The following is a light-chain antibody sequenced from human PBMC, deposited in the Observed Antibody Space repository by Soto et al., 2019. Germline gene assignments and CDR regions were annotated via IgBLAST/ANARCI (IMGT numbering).Light chain of an antibody. J-gene: IGLJ1*01. Sequence: QSVLTQPASVSGSPGQSITISCTGTSSDLGGYNFVSWYQHHPGKAPKLMIYQVSNRPSGVSNRFSGSKSGNTASLTISGLQAEDEADYYCSSYTSSSTLHYVFGTGTKLTVL. CDR3: SSYTSSSTLHYV. V-gene: IGLV2-14*01. CDR2: QVS. CDR1: SSDLGGYNF.